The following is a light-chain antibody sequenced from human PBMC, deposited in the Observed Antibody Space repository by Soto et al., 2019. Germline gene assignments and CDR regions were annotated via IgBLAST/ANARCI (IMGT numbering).Light chain of an antibody. V-gene: IGLV2-11*01. J-gene: IGLJ2*01. Sequence: QSALTQPRSVSGSPGQSVTFSCIGTSGDIGTYNFVSWYQQYPGKAPKLMIYDVTKRPSGVPDRFSGSKSGNTASLTISGLQAEDEADYYCSAWDDSLSGPVFGGGTKLTVL. CDR2: DVT. CDR1: SGDIGTYNF. CDR3: SAWDDSLSGPV.